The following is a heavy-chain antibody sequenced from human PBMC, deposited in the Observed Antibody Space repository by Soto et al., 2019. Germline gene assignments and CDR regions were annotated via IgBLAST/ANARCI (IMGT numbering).Heavy chain of an antibody. V-gene: IGHV3-64*01. J-gene: IGHJ6*03. CDR1: GFTFSNYE. CDR2: ISNNGAHT. Sequence: EAQLVESGGGLVQPGGSLRLSCAASGFTFSNYEMHWVRQAPGKGLEYVSGISNNGAHTDYAKSVKGRFTISRDNSENTLHRQKGSLRAEDMALYYCARRGYGSRWPNVYMDVWGKGTTVTVSS. D-gene: IGHD6-13*01. CDR3: ARRGYGSRWPNVYMDV.